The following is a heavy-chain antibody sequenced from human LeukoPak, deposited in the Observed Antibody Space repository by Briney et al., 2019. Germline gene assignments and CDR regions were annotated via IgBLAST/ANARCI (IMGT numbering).Heavy chain of an antibody. J-gene: IGHJ3*02. CDR3: ARRRRYYDSSGPRDDAFDI. D-gene: IGHD3-22*01. CDR2: IYYSGST. V-gene: IGHV4-39*01. Sequence: SETLSLTCTVSGGSIRSSYYYWGWIRQPPGKGLEWIGNIYYSGSTYYNPSLKSRVTISVDTSKNQFSLKLSSVTAADTAVYYCARRRRYYDSSGPRDDAFDIWGQGTMVTVSS. CDR1: GGSIRSSYYY.